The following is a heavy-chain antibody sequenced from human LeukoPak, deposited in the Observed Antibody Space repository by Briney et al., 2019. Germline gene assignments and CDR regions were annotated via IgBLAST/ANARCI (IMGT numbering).Heavy chain of an antibody. CDR2: IYYSGST. CDR3: ARVLGAYCSGGSCYSSWYFDL. Sequence: SETLSLTCTVSGGYISSSYWSWIRQPPGKGLEWIGYIYYSGSTNYNPSLKSRVTISVDTSKNQFSLKLSSVTAADTAVYYCARVLGAYCSGGSCYSSWYFDLWGRGTLVTVSS. D-gene: IGHD2-15*01. J-gene: IGHJ2*01. V-gene: IGHV4-59*01. CDR1: GGYISSSY.